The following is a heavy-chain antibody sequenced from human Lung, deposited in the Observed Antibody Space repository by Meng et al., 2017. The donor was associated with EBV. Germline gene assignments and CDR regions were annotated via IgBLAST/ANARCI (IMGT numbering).Heavy chain of an antibody. V-gene: IGHV7-4-1*02. D-gene: IGHD6-19*01. Sequence: QGPLVQSGFELKKPGASVKVSCKASEYTFTRYPMNWVRQAPGQGLEWMGWISTNTGNPTYAQGFTGRFVFSVDTSVSTAYLQISSLKAEDTAVYYCGTLKYTSGFYGPAYWGQGALVTVSS. CDR1: EYTFTRYP. CDR3: GTLKYTSGFYGPAY. J-gene: IGHJ4*02. CDR2: ISTNTGNP.